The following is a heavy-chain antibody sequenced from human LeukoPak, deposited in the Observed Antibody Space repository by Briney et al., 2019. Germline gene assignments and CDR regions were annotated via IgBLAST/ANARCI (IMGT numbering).Heavy chain of an antibody. CDR1: GGSFSGYY. Sequence: SETLSLTCAVYGGSFSGYYWSWIRQPPGKGLEWIGEINHSGSTNYNPSLKSRVTISVDTSKNQFSLKLSSVTAADTAVYYCARDGYCSSTSCHPLDYYYYGMDVWGQGTTVTVSS. CDR2: INHSGST. D-gene: IGHD2-2*03. CDR3: ARDGYCSSTSCHPLDYYYYGMDV. V-gene: IGHV4-34*01. J-gene: IGHJ6*02.